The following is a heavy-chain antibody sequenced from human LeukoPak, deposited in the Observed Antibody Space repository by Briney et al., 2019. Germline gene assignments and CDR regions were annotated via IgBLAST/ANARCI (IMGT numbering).Heavy chain of an antibody. J-gene: IGHJ4*02. CDR1: GFTFSSYV. Sequence: QTGGSLRLSCPASGFTFSSYVMNWVRQAPGKGLEWVSVIGGSGDNTDYADSVKGRFTISRDNSRNTLYLQMTSLRAEDTAIYYCARGGVVSTSYWGQGALVTVSS. CDR2: IGGSGDNT. CDR3: ARGGVVSTSY. D-gene: IGHD5/OR15-5a*01. V-gene: IGHV3-23*01.